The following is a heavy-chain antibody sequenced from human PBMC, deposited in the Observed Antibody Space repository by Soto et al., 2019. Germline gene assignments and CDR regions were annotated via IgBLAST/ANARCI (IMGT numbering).Heavy chain of an antibody. CDR1: GFTFSTYS. CDR2: ISSSGTYI. J-gene: IGHJ6*02. Sequence: RWSLRLSCAASGFTFSTYSMNWFRQAPGKGLEWVSSISSSGTYIHYADSLKGRFTISRDNAKNSLYLQMISLRAEDTAVYYCARDPSDCSSTSCWGYYALDVWGQGTTVTVSS. CDR3: ARDPSDCSSTSCWGYYALDV. V-gene: IGHV3-21*01. D-gene: IGHD2-2*01.